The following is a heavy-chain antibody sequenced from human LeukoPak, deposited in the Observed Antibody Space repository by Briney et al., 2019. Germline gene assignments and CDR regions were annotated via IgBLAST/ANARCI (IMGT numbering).Heavy chain of an antibody. Sequence: SKTLSLTCTVTGTFIRSGSYYWNWIRQAAGKGLEWIGRMYIGGRTTYNPSLKSRVTISLETTENQFSLRLRSVTAADTAVYYCAREGIAVADTYYYYYMDVWGKGTWVTVSS. CDR2: MYIGGRT. CDR1: GTFIRSGSYY. D-gene: IGHD6-19*01. V-gene: IGHV4-61*02. CDR3: AREGIAVADTYYYYYMDV. J-gene: IGHJ6*03.